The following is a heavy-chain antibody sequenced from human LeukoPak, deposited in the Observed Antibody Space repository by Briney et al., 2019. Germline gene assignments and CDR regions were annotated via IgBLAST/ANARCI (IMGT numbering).Heavy chain of an antibody. Sequence: TGRSLRLSCAASGLTFEDYALHWVRQAPGKGLEWGSGISWDSGSIGYADSVKGRFTISRDNAKNSLYLQMNSLRAEDTALYYCAKAKMTGSFMDYWGQGTLVTVSS. CDR3: AKAKMTGSFMDY. D-gene: IGHD3-10*01. CDR2: ISWDSGSI. V-gene: IGHV3-9*01. CDR1: GLTFEDYA. J-gene: IGHJ4*02.